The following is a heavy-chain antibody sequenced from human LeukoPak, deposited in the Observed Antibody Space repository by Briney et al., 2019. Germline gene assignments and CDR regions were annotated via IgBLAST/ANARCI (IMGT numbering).Heavy chain of an antibody. D-gene: IGHD1-14*01. J-gene: IGHJ3*02. CDR1: SASFSSGSYY. CDR3: ARGFDANRDTFHI. Sequence: PSQTLSLTCTVSSASFSSGSYYWSWIRQPAGKGLEWVGRIYTGGTVTYNPSLKSRITISLDTAENQFSLTVDSVTAADTATYYCARGFDANRDTFHIWGQGTMVIVSS. CDR2: IYTGGTV. V-gene: IGHV4-61*02.